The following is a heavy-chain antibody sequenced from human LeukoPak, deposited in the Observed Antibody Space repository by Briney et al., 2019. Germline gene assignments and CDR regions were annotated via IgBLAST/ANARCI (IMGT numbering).Heavy chain of an antibody. V-gene: IGHV3-11*01. CDR1: GFTFSDYY. CDR2: ISGSGSST. Sequence: PGGSLRLSCAASGFTFSDYYMSWIRQAPGKGLEWVSYISGSGSSTYYADSVKGRFTISRDNAKNSLYLQMNSLRAEDTAVYYCARLGYSSAWPYYSFGMDVWGQGTTVTVS. D-gene: IGHD6-19*01. CDR3: ARLGYSSAWPYYSFGMDV. J-gene: IGHJ6*02.